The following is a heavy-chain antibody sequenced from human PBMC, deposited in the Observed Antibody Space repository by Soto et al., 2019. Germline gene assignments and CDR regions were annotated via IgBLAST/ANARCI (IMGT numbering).Heavy chain of an antibody. CDR1: GGTFSGDT. CDR3: ARALRIFGVDIAFDI. J-gene: IGHJ3*02. V-gene: IGHV1-69*12. CDR2: IIPVFATP. Sequence: QVQLVQSGAEVKKPGSSVKVSCEASGGTFSGDTFNWVRQAPGRGLEWMGAIIPVFATPNYAQRFQGRVTSSADESTNTAYLELNTLTSEDTALYYCARALRIFGVDIAFDIWGQGTMVTVSS. D-gene: IGHD3-3*01.